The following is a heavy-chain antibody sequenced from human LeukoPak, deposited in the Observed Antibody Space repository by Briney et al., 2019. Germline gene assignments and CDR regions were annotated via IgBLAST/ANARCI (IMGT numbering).Heavy chain of an antibody. V-gene: IGHV4-59*01. Sequence: SQTLSLTCTVSGGSISSYYWSWIRQPPGKGLEWIGYIYYSGSTNYNPSLKSRVTISVDTSKNQFSLKLSSVTAADTAVYYCARAGLLYYDFWSGYSDWGQGTLVTVSS. D-gene: IGHD3-3*01. J-gene: IGHJ4*02. CDR1: GGSISSYY. CDR3: ARAGLLYYDFWSGYSD. CDR2: IYYSGST.